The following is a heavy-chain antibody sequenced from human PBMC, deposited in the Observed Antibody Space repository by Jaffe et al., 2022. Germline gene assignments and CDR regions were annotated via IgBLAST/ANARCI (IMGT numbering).Heavy chain of an antibody. Sequence: QVQLQQWGAGLLKPSETLSLTCAVYGGSFSGYYWSWIRQPPGKGLEWIGEINHSGSTNYNPSLKSRVTISVDTSKNQFSLKLSSVTAADTAVYYCARRHFPYYDILTGYRVSYFDYWGQGTLVTVSS. CDR1: GGSFSGYY. CDR2: INHSGST. CDR3: ARRHFPYYDILTGYRVSYFDY. V-gene: IGHV4-34*01. D-gene: IGHD3-9*01. J-gene: IGHJ4*02.